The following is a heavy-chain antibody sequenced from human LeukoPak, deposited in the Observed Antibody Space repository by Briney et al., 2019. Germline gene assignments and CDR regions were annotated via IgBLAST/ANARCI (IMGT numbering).Heavy chain of an antibody. CDR2: IYYSGST. CDR3: ARRGRGSGSSIDY. D-gene: IGHD3-10*01. J-gene: IGHJ4*02. Sequence: SETLSLTCTVSGGSISSSSYYWGWIRQPPGKGLEWIGSIYYSGSTYYNPSLKSRVTISVDTSKNQFSLKLSSVTAADTAVYYCARRGRGSGSSIDYWGQGTLVTVSS. CDR1: GGSISSSSYY. V-gene: IGHV4-39*07.